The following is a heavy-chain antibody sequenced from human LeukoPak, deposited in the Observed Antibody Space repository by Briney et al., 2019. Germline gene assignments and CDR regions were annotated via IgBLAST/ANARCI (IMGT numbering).Heavy chain of an antibody. CDR3: ARDLMAGSGSYSHSGHY. D-gene: IGHD1-26*01. J-gene: IGHJ4*02. CDR1: GYTFTSYG. V-gene: IGHV1-18*01. Sequence: ASVKVSCKASGYTFTSYGINWLRQAPGQGREGMGWISPYSGSTNYAQKLQGRVTMTTDTPTSTAYMELRSMRCDETAVYYCARDLMAGSGSYSHSGHYWGQGTLVTVSS. CDR2: ISPYSGST.